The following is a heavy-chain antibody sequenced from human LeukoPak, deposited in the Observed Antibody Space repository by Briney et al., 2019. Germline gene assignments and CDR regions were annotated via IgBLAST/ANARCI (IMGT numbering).Heavy chain of an antibody. D-gene: IGHD3-22*01. Sequence: PGGSLRLSCAASGFTFSSYGMHWVRQAPGKGLEWVSSISSSSSYIYYADSVKGRFTISRDNAKNSLYLQMNSLRAEDTAVYYCARDYYDSSGYPDYWGQGTLVTVSS. CDR3: ARDYYDSSGYPDY. CDR2: ISSSSSYI. CDR1: GFTFSSYG. J-gene: IGHJ4*02. V-gene: IGHV3-21*01.